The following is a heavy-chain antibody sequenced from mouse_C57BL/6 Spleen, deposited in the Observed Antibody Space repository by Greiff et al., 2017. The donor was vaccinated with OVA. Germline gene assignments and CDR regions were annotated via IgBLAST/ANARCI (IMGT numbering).Heavy chain of an antibody. Sequence: QVQLQQPGAELVKPGASVKLSCKASGYTFTSYWMHWVRQRPGRGLEWIGRIDPTSGGTKYNEKFKSKATLTVDKPSSTAYMQLSSLTSEDSAVYYCGRTGYSNPFAYWGQGTLVTVAA. CDR1: GYTFTSYW. V-gene: IGHV1-72*01. CDR2: IDPTSGGT. D-gene: IGHD2-5*01. CDR3: GRTGYSNPFAY. J-gene: IGHJ3*01.